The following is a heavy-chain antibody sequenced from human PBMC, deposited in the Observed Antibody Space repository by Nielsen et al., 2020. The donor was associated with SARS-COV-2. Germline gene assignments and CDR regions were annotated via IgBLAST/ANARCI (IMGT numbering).Heavy chain of an antibody. J-gene: IGHJ3*02. CDR1: GYSFTSYW. D-gene: IGHD3-9*01. V-gene: IGHV5-10-1*01. CDR2: IDPSDSYT. CDR3: ARLMNYDILTGDAFDI. Sequence: SCKGSGYSFTSYWISWVRQMPGKGLEWMGRIDPSDSYTNYSPSFQGHVTISADKSISTAYLQWSSLKASDTAMYYCARLMNYDILTGDAFDIWGQGTMVTVSS.